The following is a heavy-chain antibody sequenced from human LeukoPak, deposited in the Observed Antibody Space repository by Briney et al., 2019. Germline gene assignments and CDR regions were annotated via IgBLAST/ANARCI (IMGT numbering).Heavy chain of an antibody. CDR3: ARGLRELPFDY. Sequence: GGSLRLSCAASGFTVSSNYMSWVRQAPGKGLEWVSVIYSGGSTYYADSVKGRFTISRDNSKNTLYLQMSSLRAEDTAVYYCARGLRELPFDYWGQGTLVTVSS. V-gene: IGHV3-53*01. CDR1: GFTVSSNY. J-gene: IGHJ4*02. D-gene: IGHD1-26*01. CDR2: IYSGGST.